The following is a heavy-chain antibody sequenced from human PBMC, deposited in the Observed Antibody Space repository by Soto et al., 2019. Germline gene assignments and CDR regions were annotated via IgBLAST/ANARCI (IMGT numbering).Heavy chain of an antibody. CDR2: ISGSGSSV. V-gene: IGHV3-23*01. J-gene: IGHJ6*02. CDR1: GFTFSHYV. Sequence: EVELLESGGGLVRPGGSLRLSCAASGFTFSHYVLSWVRQAPGRGLEWVSSISGSGSSVYLADSVRGRFTMSRDLSRNTLSLQMNSLRAEDTAIYYCAKVRASYLSASYFYYGLDVWGQGTTVTVSS. CDR3: AKVRASYLSASYFYYGLDV. D-gene: IGHD2-21*01.